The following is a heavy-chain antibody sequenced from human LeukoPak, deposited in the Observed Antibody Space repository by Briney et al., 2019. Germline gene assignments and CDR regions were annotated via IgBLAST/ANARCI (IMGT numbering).Heavy chain of an antibody. D-gene: IGHD3-16*01. CDR1: GYTFNTQG. Sequence: GASVKVSCKASGYTFNTQGITWVRQAPGQGLEYMGWIKPNFETTNYAQNFQGIFTMTTDTATNTAYMELRSLRSDDTAMYYCATGYEHHHGYWGQGTLVTVSS. CDR2: IKPNFETT. J-gene: IGHJ4*02. CDR3: ATGYEHHHGY. V-gene: IGHV1-18*01.